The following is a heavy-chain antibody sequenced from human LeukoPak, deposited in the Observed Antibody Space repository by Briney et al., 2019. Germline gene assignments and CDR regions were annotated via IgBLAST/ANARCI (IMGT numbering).Heavy chain of an antibody. CDR3: ARSAYYYDNL. D-gene: IGHD3-22*01. CDR2: IKQDGSEK. Sequence: GGSLSLSCAASGFIYSSYWMRWVRQAPGKGVEGVANIKQDGSEKYYVDSVKGRFTISRDNAKNSLYLQMNSLRAEDTAVYSCARSAYYYDNLWGQGTLVTVSS. J-gene: IGHJ4*02. V-gene: IGHV3-7*01. CDR1: GFIYSSYW.